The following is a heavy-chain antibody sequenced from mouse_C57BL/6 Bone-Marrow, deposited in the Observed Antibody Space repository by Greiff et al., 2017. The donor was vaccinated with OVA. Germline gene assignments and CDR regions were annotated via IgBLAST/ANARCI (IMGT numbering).Heavy chain of an antibody. CDR3: ARGLPNAMGY. D-gene: IGHD3-1*01. J-gene: IGHJ4*01. V-gene: IGHV1-69*01. Sequence: QVQLKQPGAELVMPGASVKLSCKASGYTFTSYWMHWVKQRPGQGLEWIGEIDPSDSYTNYNQKFKGKSTLTVDKSSSTAYMQLSSLTSEDSAVYYGARGLPNAMGYWGQGTSVTVSS. CDR1: GYTFTSYW. CDR2: IDPSDSYT.